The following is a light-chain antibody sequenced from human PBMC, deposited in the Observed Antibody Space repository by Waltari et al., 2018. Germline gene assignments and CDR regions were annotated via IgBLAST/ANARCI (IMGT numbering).Light chain of an antibody. CDR2: ADI. CDR3: GTWDSSLNIVV. J-gene: IGLJ2*01. CDR1: DSPILNNY. V-gene: IGLV1-51*01. Sequence: QSVLTQPPSVSAAPGHRVTISCCGRDSPILNNYVPWYQQVPGTAPKLLIYADIERPSGIPDRFSGSKSGTSATLGITGLQTGDEDDYYCGTWDSSLNIVVFGGGTKLTVL.